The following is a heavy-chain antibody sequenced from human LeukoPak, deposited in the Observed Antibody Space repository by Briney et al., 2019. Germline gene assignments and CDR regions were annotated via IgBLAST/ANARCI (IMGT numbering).Heavy chain of an antibody. CDR1: GYSISSGYY. Sequence: PSETLSLTSAVSGYSISSGYYWGWIRQPPGKGLEWIGSIYRSGSTYYNPSLKSRVTISVDTSKNQFSLKLSSVTAADTAVYYCARGLPVWCSSTSCILQGTRYFDYWGQGTLVTVSS. V-gene: IGHV4-38-2*01. CDR2: IYRSGST. D-gene: IGHD2-2*01. CDR3: ARGLPVWCSSTSCILQGTRYFDY. J-gene: IGHJ4*02.